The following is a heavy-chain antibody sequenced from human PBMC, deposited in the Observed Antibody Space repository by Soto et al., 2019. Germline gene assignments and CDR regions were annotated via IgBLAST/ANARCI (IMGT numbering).Heavy chain of an antibody. CDR1: VFPFGANA. CDR2: LSNTGRRT. V-gene: IGHV3-23*01. Sequence: GGSLRLSCVVSVFPFGANAMSWVRQAPGRGLEWVSGLSNTGRRTSYADSVKGRFNISRDNSENTVYLQMNSLRVEDTAVYYCATEMGATQGPFDNWGQGTLVTVSS. J-gene: IGHJ4*02. D-gene: IGHD1-26*01. CDR3: ATEMGATQGPFDN.